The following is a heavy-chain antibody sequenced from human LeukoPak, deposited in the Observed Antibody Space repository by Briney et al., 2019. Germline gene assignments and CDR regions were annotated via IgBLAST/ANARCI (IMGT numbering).Heavy chain of an antibody. CDR1: EFTFSSDA. J-gene: IGHJ4*02. CDR3: AKDREQWLACFDY. Sequence: GGSLRPSCAASEFTFSSDAMSWVRQAPGKGLEWGSAISGSVGSPYYADSVKGRFTISRDNFKNTLHLQKNSVQARATTVYYFAKDREQWLACFDYCGQATPLTASS. CDR2: ISGSVGSP. D-gene: IGHD6-19*01. V-gene: IGHV3-23*01.